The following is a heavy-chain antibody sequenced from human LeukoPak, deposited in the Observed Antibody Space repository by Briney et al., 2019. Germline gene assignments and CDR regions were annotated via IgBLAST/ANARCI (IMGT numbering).Heavy chain of an antibody. V-gene: IGHV4-59*08. Sequence: SETLSLTCTVSGGSTSSDYWSWIRQSPGKGLEWVGYVYNSGDTGKNPSLRSRVTILLDTSRNQCSLKLTSVSAADTAVYYCARPKLGAYFDLWGRGTLVTVSS. CDR2: VYNSGDT. CDR3: ARPKLGAYFDL. CDR1: GGSTSSDY. D-gene: IGHD3-10*01. J-gene: IGHJ2*01.